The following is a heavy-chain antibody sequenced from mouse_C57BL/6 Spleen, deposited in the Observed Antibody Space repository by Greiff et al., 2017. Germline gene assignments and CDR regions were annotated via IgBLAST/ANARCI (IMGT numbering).Heavy chain of an antibody. CDR1: GFTFSDYG. Sequence: EVQLVESGGGLVKPGGSLKLSCAASGFTFSDYGMHWVRQAPEKGLEWVAYISSGSSTIYYADTGKGRFTITSNNAKNTLFLQMTSLRSEDKAMYCCARRGWYGYFDYWGQGTTLTVSS. CDR3: ARRGWYGYFDY. J-gene: IGHJ2*01. D-gene: IGHD1-1*02. CDR2: ISSGSSTI. V-gene: IGHV5-17*01.